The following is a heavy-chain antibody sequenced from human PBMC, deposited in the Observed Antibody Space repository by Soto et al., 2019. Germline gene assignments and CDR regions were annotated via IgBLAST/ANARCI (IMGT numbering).Heavy chain of an antibody. J-gene: IGHJ4*02. CDR2: IGSDGTTT. V-gene: IGHV3-74*01. CDR3: AREYSTSHYFDN. CDR1: GFTFSSNW. Sequence: GGSLRLSCAASGFTFSSNWMHWVRQVPGKGLVWVSRIGSDGTTTNYADSVKGRFTISRDNANNTLYLHMNSLRAEDTAVYYCAREYSTSHYFDNWGQGTQVTVSS. D-gene: IGHD1-26*01.